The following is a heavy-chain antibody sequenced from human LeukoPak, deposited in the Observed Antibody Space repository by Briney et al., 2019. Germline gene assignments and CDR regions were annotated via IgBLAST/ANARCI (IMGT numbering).Heavy chain of an antibody. Sequence: SVKVSCKASGGTFSSYAISWVRQAPGQGLEWMGGIIPIFGTANYAQKFQGRVTITADESTSTAYMELSSLRSEDTAVYYCARVLDPYGSGSSHPHYWGQGTLVTVSS. CDR2: IIPIFGTA. CDR3: ARVLDPYGSGSSHPHY. J-gene: IGHJ4*02. V-gene: IGHV1-69*13. D-gene: IGHD3-10*01. CDR1: GGTFSSYA.